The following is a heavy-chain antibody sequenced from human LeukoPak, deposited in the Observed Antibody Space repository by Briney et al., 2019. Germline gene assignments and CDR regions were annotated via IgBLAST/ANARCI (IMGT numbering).Heavy chain of an antibody. CDR3: TRVSVDYSDY. D-gene: IGHD5-12*01. Sequence: PGGSLRLSCTASGFTFGDYAMSWVRQAPGKGLEWVGFIRSKAYGGTTEYAASVKGRFTISRDDSKSIAYLQMNSLKTEDTAVYYCTRVSVDYSDYWGQGTLVTVSS. CDR2: IRSKAYGGTT. CDR1: GFTFGDYA. J-gene: IGHJ4*02. V-gene: IGHV3-49*04.